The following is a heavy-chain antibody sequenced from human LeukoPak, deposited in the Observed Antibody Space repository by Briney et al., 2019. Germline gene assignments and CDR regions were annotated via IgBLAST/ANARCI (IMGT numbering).Heavy chain of an antibody. Sequence: PSETLSLTCTVSGGSISSSSYYWGWIRQPPGKGLEWIGEINHSGSTNYNPSLKSRVTISVDTSKNQFSLKLSSVTAADTAVYYCARWTGRWVVIAVAGRYFDYWGQGTLVTVSS. CDR1: GGSISSSSYY. D-gene: IGHD6-19*01. V-gene: IGHV4-39*07. CDR2: INHSGST. J-gene: IGHJ4*02. CDR3: ARWTGRWVVIAVAGRYFDY.